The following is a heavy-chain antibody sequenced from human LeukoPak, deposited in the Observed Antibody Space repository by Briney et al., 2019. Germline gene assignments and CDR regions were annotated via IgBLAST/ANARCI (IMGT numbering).Heavy chain of an antibody. CDR3: AKGRSGVVVAALNY. CDR2: ISYDGSNK. Sequence: GGSLRLSCAASGFTFSSYAMHWVRQAPGKGLEWVAVISYDGSNKYYADSVKGRFTISRDNSKNTLYLQMNSLRADDTAVYYCAKGRSGVVVAALNYWGQGTPVTVSS. V-gene: IGHV3-30-3*01. J-gene: IGHJ4*02. CDR1: GFTFSSYA. D-gene: IGHD2-15*01.